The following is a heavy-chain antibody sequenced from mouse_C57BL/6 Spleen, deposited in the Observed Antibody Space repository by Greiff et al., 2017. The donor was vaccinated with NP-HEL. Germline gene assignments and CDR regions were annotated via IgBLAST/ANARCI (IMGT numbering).Heavy chain of an antibody. CDR3: ARYGNYVGYAMDY. CDR1: GYTFTSYW. J-gene: IGHJ4*01. V-gene: IGHV1-72*01. CDR2: IDPNSGGT. Sequence: QVQLQQPGAELVKPGASVKLSCKASGYTFTSYWMHWVKQRPGRGLDWIGRIDPNSGGTKYNEKFKSKATLTVDKPSSTAYMQLSSLTSEDSAVYYCARYGNYVGYAMDYWGQGTSVTVSS. D-gene: IGHD2-1*01.